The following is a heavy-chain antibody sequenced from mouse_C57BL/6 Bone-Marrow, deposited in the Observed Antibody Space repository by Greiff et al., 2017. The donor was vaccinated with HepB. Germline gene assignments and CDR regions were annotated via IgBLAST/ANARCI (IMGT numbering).Heavy chain of an antibody. CDR3: ARSEEYYSNYGAMDY. J-gene: IGHJ4*01. D-gene: IGHD2-5*01. CDR2: IDPSDSET. CDR1: GYTFTSYW. Sequence: QVQLQQPGAELVRPGSSVKLSCKASGYTFTSYWMHWVKQRPIQGLEWIGNIDPSDSETHYNQKFKDKATLTVDTSSSTAYMQLSSLTSEDSAVYYCARSEEYYSNYGAMDYWGQGTSVTVSS. V-gene: IGHV1-52*01.